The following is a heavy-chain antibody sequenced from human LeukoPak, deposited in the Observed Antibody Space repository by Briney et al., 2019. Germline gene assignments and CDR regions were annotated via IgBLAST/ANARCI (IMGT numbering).Heavy chain of an antibody. Sequence: PGGSLRLSCAASGFTFSSYTMNWVRQAPGKGLEWVSSISSDSNYIYYADSMKGRFTISRDNAWNSLYLQMNSLRAEDTAVYYCARKENILTGYYDHWGQGTLVTVSS. J-gene: IGHJ5*02. D-gene: IGHD3-9*01. CDR3: ARKENILTGYYDH. CDR2: ISSDSNYI. CDR1: GFTFSSYT. V-gene: IGHV3-21*01.